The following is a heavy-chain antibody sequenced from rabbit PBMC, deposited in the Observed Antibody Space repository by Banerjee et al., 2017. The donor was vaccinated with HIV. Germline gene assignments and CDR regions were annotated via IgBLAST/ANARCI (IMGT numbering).Heavy chain of an antibody. CDR2: IYAGSSGST. CDR3: ARDYINGYTDYVFNL. CDR1: GFSFSGNYY. D-gene: IGHD6-1*01. J-gene: IGHJ4*01. Sequence: QEQLEESGGDLVKPEGSLTLTCTASGFSFSGNYYMCWVRQAPGKGLEWIACIYAGSSGSTYYASWAKGRFTISKTSSTTVTLQMTSLTAADTATYFCARDYINGYTDYVFNLWGQGTLVTVS. V-gene: IGHV1S45*01.